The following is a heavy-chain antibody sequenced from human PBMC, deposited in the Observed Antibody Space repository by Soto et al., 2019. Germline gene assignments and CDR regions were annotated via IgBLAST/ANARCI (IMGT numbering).Heavy chain of an antibody. J-gene: IGHJ5*01. D-gene: IGHD2-2*01. CDR2: IYHTGNT. CDR3: ARDEYQLLSSVSWFDS. V-gene: IGHV4-30-4*01. Sequence: SETLSLTCTVSCGSISDDSYWSWIRQTPGKGLEWIGYIYHTGNTYYNPSLRSRVSISVDKSKSQFSLKLISVTAADTAVYFCARDEYQLLSSVSWFDSWGQGTLVTVSS. CDR1: CGSISDDSY.